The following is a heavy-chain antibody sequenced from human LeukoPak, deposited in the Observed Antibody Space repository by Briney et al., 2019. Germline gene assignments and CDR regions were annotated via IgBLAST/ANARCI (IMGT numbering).Heavy chain of an antibody. V-gene: IGHV3-33*06. J-gene: IGHJ4*02. CDR3: AQDFFPFCPGSDYFDY. Sequence: GGSLRLSCAASGFTFSTYGVHWVRQAPGKGLEWVAVIWYDGSNKYYADSVKGRFTISRDNSKNTLYLQMNSLRAEDTAVYYCAQDFFPFCPGSDYFDYWGQGTLVTVSS. CDR2: IWYDGSNK. D-gene: IGHD1-26*01. CDR1: GFTFSTYG.